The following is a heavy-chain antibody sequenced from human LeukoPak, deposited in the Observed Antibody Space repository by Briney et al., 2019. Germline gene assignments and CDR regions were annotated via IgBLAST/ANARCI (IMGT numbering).Heavy chain of an antibody. Sequence: SETLSLTCTVSGGSVSTYYWNWIRQPPGKGLEWIGYIYYSGSTNYNPSLKSRVTISLDTSKNQFSLKMSSVTAADTAMYYCATVVDTAMIHWGQGTLVTVFS. D-gene: IGHD5-18*01. V-gene: IGHV4-59*02. CDR3: ATVVDTAMIH. J-gene: IGHJ4*02. CDR2: IYYSGST. CDR1: GGSVSTYY.